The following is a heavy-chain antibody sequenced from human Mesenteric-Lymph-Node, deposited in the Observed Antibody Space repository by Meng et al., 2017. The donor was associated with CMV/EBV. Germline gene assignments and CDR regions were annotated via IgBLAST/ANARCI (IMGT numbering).Heavy chain of an antibody. CDR3: ARVGSTGGLDY. CDR2: IRSGGTYI. Sequence: CCASGLPFNKSAMHWLRQAPAKGLEWVASIRSGGTYIHYADSVKGRFTISRDNAKTSVYLQMDNLTGEDTAIYFCARVGSTGGLDYWGQGTLVTVSS. V-gene: IGHV3-21*01. J-gene: IGHJ4*02. CDR1: GLPFNKSA. D-gene: IGHD2-8*02.